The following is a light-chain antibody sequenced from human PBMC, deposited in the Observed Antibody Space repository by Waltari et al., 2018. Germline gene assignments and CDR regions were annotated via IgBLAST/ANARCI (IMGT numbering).Light chain of an antibody. Sequence: QSALTQPPSASGSPGQSVAISCTGTSSDVGTYIHVSWYQQHPGKAPALMIFDVSKRPPGVPDRFSGSRSGTTASLTFSGGQATDEADYYCSSYAGSGWWVLGGGPKLTVL. CDR2: DVS. CDR3: SSYAGSGWWV. CDR1: SSDVGTYIH. V-gene: IGLV2-8*01. J-gene: IGLJ3*02.